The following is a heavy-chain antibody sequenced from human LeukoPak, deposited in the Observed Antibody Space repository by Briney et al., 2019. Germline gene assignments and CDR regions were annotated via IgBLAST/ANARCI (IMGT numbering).Heavy chain of an antibody. J-gene: IGHJ4*02. CDR2: IYHSGST. D-gene: IGHD6-19*01. CDR3: ARARPIGDIAVAGTFDY. Sequence: PSETLSLTCTVSGGSISSSSYYWGWIRQPPGKGLEWIGSIYHSGSTYYNPSLKSRVTISVDTSKNQFSLKLSSVTAADTAVYYCARARPIGDIAVAGTFDYWGQGTLVTVSS. CDR1: GGSISSSSYY. V-gene: IGHV4-39*07.